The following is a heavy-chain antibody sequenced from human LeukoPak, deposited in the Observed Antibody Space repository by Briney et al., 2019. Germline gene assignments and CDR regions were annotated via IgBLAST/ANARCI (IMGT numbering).Heavy chain of an antibody. J-gene: IGHJ4*02. Sequence: ASVKVSCKASGYTFTSYYMHWVRQAPGQGLEWMGIINPSGGSTSYAQKFQGRVTMTRDTSTSTVYMELSSLRSEDTAVYYCARDGRDYYDSSGYYVDYWGQGTLVTVSS. D-gene: IGHD3-22*01. CDR2: INPSGGST. CDR3: ARDGRDYYDSSGYYVDY. V-gene: IGHV1-46*01. CDR1: GYTFTSYY.